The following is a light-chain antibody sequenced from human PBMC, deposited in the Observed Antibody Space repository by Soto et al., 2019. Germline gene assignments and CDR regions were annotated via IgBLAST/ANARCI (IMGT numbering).Light chain of an antibody. Sequence: DIQMSQYPSSLSASVGDRVTITCQASHDISNYLNWYQQKPGKAPKLLIYDASNLETGVPSRFSGSGSGTDFTFTICSLQPEDIATYYCQQYDNLPSWTFGQGTKVEIK. CDR2: DAS. V-gene: IGKV1-33*01. CDR3: QQYDNLPSWT. CDR1: HDISNY. J-gene: IGKJ1*01.